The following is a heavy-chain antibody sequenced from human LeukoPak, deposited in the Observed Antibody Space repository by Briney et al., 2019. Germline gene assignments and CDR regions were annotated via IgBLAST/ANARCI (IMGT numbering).Heavy chain of an antibody. CDR3: ARDRIRGYSYGDAFDI. CDR1: GFTFSSYA. Sequence: GGSLRLSCAASGFTFSSYAMSWVRQAPGKGLEWVSAISGSGGSTYYADSVKGRFTISRDNSKNTLYLQMNSLRAEDTAVYYCARDRIRGYSYGDAFDIWGQGTMVTVSS. D-gene: IGHD5-18*01. J-gene: IGHJ3*02. CDR2: ISGSGGST. V-gene: IGHV3-23*01.